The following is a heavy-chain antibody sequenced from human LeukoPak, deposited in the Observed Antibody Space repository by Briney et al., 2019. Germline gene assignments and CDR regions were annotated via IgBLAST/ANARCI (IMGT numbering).Heavy chain of an antibody. CDR3: ARSVRGAAAGTFDY. J-gene: IGHJ4*02. V-gene: IGHV4-59*01. CDR2: IYYSGST. D-gene: IGHD6-13*01. Sequence: SETLSLTRIVSGGSISSYYWSWIRQPPGKGLEWIGYIYYSGSTNYNPSLKSRVTISVDTSKNQFSLKLSSVTAADTAVYYCARSVRGAAAGTFDYWGQGTLVTVSS. CDR1: GGSISSYY.